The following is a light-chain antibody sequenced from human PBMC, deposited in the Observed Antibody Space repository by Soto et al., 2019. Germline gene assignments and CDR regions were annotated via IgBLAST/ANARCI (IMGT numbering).Light chain of an antibody. J-gene: IGKJ4*01. V-gene: IGKV1-33*01. CDR1: QDINND. CDR3: QQYVDLPPT. CDR2: DAS. Sequence: DIQMTQSPSSLSASVGDRVTISCQASQDINNDLNWYQQKPGKAPKLLIYDASKLETGVPSRFSGSGSGTDFTFTISSLQPEDIATYYCQQYVDLPPTFGGGTKVEIK.